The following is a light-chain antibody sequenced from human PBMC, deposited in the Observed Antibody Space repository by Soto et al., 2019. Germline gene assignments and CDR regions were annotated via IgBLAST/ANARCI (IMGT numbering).Light chain of an antibody. V-gene: IGKV3-15*01. CDR3: QQYNNWPGWT. J-gene: IGKJ1*01. CDR2: GAS. CDR1: ESVSRN. Sequence: VVMTQSPSTLAFSPVEIAPLSCRASESVSRNLAWYQQKPGQAPRLLIYGASTRATGIPARFSGSGSGTEFTLTISSLQSEDFAVYYCQQYNNWPGWTFGQGTKVDIK.